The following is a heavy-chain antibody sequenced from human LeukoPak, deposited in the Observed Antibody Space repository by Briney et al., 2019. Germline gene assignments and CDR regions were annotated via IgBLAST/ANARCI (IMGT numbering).Heavy chain of an antibody. V-gene: IGHV3-21*01. J-gene: IGHJ4*02. D-gene: IGHD3-3*01. Sequence: GGSLRLSCAASGFTVRNNYMSWVRQAPGKGLEWVSSIRSSSSYIYYADSVKGRFTISRDNAKNSLYLQMNSLRAEDTAVYYCARNDITIFGVGDYWGQGTLVTVSS. CDR1: GFTVRNNY. CDR3: ARNDITIFGVGDY. CDR2: IRSSSSYI.